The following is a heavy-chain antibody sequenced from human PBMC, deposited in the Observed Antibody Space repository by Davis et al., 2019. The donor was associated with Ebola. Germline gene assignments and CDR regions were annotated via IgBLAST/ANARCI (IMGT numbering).Heavy chain of an antibody. CDR3: ARETPGLWYFDV. CDR2: FFYSGST. J-gene: IGHJ2*01. Sequence: PSETLSLTCTVPSGSISSGFHYWTWIRQSPGKGLEWIGHFFYSGSTTYNPSLRSRVTISLDTSKNQFSLDLTSVTAADTAVYYCARETPGLWYFDVWGRGTLVTVSS. CDR1: SGSISSGFHY. D-gene: IGHD3-10*01. V-gene: IGHV4-61*01.